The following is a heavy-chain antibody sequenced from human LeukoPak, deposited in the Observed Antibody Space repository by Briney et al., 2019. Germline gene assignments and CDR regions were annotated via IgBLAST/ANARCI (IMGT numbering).Heavy chain of an antibody. J-gene: IGHJ6*02. Sequence: GGSLRLSCAASGFTFSSYSLNWVRQAPGKGLEWVSYISSSSSTIYYADSVKGRFTISRDNSKNTLYLQMNSLRAEDTAVYYCAKGPYYGSGSSYYYYGLDVWGQGTTVTVSS. CDR3: AKGPYYGSGSSYYYYGLDV. D-gene: IGHD3-10*01. CDR2: ISSSSSTI. CDR1: GFTFSSYS. V-gene: IGHV3-48*01.